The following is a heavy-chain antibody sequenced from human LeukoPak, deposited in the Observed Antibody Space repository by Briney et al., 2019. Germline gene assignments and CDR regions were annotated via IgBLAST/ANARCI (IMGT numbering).Heavy chain of an antibody. CDR1: GGSVSSGSYY. D-gene: IGHD6-19*01. J-gene: IGHJ4*02. CDR2: IYYSGTT. V-gene: IGHV4-61*01. CDR3: ARVGIAVASPFFDY. Sequence: SETLSLTCTVSGGSVSSGSYYWTWIRQPPGKGLEWIGYIYYSGTTNYNPSLKSRVAISVDTSKNQFSLKLGSVTAADTAVYFCARVGIAVASPFFDYWGQGTLVTVSS.